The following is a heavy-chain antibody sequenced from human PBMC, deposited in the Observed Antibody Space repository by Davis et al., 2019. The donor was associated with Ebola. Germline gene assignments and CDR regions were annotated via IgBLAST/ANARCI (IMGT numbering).Heavy chain of an antibody. Sequence: MPSETLSLTCTVSGGSISSYYWSWIRQPPGKGLEWIGYIYHSGSTYYNPSLNSRVTISVDRFKNHFSLKLSSVTAADTAVYYCARDLLVRGGNGMDVWGQGATVTVSS. CDR2: IYHSGST. CDR3: ARDLLVRGGNGMDV. V-gene: IGHV4-59*12. D-gene: IGHD3-10*01. J-gene: IGHJ6*02. CDR1: GGSISSYY.